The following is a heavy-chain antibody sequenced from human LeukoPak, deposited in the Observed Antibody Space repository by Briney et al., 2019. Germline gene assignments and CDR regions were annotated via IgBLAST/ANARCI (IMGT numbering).Heavy chain of an antibody. V-gene: IGHV4-4*07. J-gene: IGHJ4*02. CDR2: IYTSGST. Sequence: PSETLSLTXTVSGGSISSCYWSWIRQPAGKGLEWIGRIYTSGSTNYNPSLKSRVTMSVDTSKNQFSLKLSSVTAADTAVYYCARVGDSSGPFQDYWGQGTLVTVSS. CDR3: ARVGDSSGPFQDY. CDR1: GGSISSCY. D-gene: IGHD3-22*01.